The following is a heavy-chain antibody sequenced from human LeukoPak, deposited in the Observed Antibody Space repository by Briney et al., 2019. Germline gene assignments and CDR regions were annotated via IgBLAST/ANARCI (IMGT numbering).Heavy chain of an antibody. D-gene: IGHD2-2*01. Sequence: GCLRLSSAASRFTFSRDWMHGVRHAPRKGLGWVSLTNNDGRATNYTDSVKGRFTISRDNAKNTLYLQMNSLSAEDTAVYYCARGNAGFDYWGQGTVVTVSS. J-gene: IGHJ4*02. CDR1: RFTFSRDW. CDR3: ARGNAGFDY. V-gene: IGHV3-74*01. CDR2: TNNDGRAT.